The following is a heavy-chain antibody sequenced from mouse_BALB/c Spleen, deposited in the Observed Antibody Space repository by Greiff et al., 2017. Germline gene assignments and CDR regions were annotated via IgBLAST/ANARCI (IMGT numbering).Heavy chain of an antibody. CDR2: IYSGNSDT. CDR3: TRGGNYDYFDY. Sequence: VQLKQSGTVLARPGASVKMSCKASGYSFTSYWMHWVKQRPGQGLEWLGAIYSGNSDTSYNQKFKGKAKLTAVTSASTAYMELSSLTNEDSAVYYCTRGGNYDYFDYWGQGTTLTVSS. V-gene: IGHV1-5*01. CDR1: GYSFTSYW. J-gene: IGHJ2*01. D-gene: IGHD2-1*01.